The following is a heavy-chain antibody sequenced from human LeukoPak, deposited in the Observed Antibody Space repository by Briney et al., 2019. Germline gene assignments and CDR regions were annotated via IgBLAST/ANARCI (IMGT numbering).Heavy chain of an antibody. D-gene: IGHD3-22*01. CDR2: IGTYGGDT. Sequence: ASVKVSCKSTSRISWVRQAPGHGLEWMGWIGTYGGDTYYAQKFQGRITVTTDTSTSTVYMELMNLRSDDTVVYYCARDLWNFYDDSGYNRDFDSWGQGTLVTVSS. CDR3: ARDLWNFYDDSGYNRDFDS. J-gene: IGHJ5*01. V-gene: IGHV1-18*01. CDR1: TSR.